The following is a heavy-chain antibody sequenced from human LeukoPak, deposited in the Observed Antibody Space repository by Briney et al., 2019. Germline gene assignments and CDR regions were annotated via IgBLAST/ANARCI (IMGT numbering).Heavy chain of an antibody. CDR1: GGSFSGYY. Sequence: SETLSLTCAVYGGSFSGYYWSWIRQPPGKGLEWIGEINHSGSTNYNPSLKSRVTISVDTSKNQFSLKLSSVTAADTAVYYCARGPRGRYFDLWGRGTLVTVSS. V-gene: IGHV4-34*01. CDR3: ARGPRGRYFDL. J-gene: IGHJ2*01. CDR2: INHSGST.